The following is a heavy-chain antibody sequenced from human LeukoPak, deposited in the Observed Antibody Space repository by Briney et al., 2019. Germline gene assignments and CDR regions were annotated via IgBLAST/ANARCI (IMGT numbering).Heavy chain of an antibody. D-gene: IGHD3-22*01. CDR1: GYTFTSYG. CDR2: ISAYNGNT. V-gene: IGHV1-18*01. CDR3: ARSSGYYYFSYYYYGMDV. Sequence: ASVTVSCKASGYTFTSYGISWVRQAPGQGLEWMGWISAYNGNTNYAQKLQGRVTMTTDTSTSTAYMELRSLRSDDTAVYYCARSSGYYYFSYYYYGMDVWGQGTTVTVSS. J-gene: IGHJ6*02.